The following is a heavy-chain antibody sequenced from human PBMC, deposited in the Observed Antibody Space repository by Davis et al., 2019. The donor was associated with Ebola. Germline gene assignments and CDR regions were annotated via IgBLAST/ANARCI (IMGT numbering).Heavy chain of an antibody. CDR2: INHSGST. CDR3: ARVHSSGFPDY. V-gene: IGHV4-34*01. Sequence: MPSETLSLTCAVYGGSFSGYYWSWIRQPPGKGLEWIGEINHSGSTNYNPSLKSRVTISVDTSKNQFSLKLSSVTAADTAVYYCARVHSSGFPDYWGQGTLVTVSS. CDR1: GGSFSGYY. J-gene: IGHJ4*02. D-gene: IGHD6-19*01.